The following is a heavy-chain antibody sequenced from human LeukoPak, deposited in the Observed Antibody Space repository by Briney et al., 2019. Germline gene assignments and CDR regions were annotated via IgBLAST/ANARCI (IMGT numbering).Heavy chain of an antibody. V-gene: IGHV1-69*13. D-gene: IGHD2-21*01. J-gene: IGHJ4*02. CDR2: IIPIFGTS. Sequence: ASVKVSCKASAGTFSSYAISWVRQAPGQGLEWMGGIIPIFGTSNYAQKFQGRVTITADESTSTAYMELTSLRSEDTAVYYCARASSYCGGDCYSSDYWGQGTLVTVSS. CDR1: AGTFSSYA. CDR3: ARASSYCGGDCYSSDY.